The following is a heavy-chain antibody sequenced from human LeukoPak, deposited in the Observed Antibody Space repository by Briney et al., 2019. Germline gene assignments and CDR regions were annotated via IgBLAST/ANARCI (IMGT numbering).Heavy chain of an antibody. J-gene: IGHJ4*02. D-gene: IGHD1-26*01. CDR1: GGTFSSYA. CDR2: IIPIFGTA. CDR3: ARAFYRGSLFDY. V-gene: IGHV1-69*01. Sequence: SVKVSCQASGGTFSSYAISWVRQAPGQGLEWMGGIIPIFGTANYAQKFQGRVTITADESTSTAYMELSSLRSEDTPVYYCARAFYRGSLFDYWGQGTLVTVSS.